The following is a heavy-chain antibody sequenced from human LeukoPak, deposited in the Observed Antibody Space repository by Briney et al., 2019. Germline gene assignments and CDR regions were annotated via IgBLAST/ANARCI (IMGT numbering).Heavy chain of an antibody. D-gene: IGHD1/OR15-1a*01. J-gene: IGHJ4*02. Sequence: GGSLRLSCAASGFTFSSYSMNWVRQARGKGLEWVSSISSSSSYIYYADSVKGRFTISRDNAKNSLYLQMNSLRAEDTAVYYGARIEQDDYGDCWGQGTLVTVSS. CDR2: ISSSSSYI. CDR1: GFTFSSYS. CDR3: ARIEQDDYGDC. V-gene: IGHV3-21*01.